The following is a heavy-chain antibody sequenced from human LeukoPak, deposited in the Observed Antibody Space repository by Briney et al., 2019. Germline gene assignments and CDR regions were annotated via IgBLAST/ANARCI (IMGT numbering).Heavy chain of an antibody. V-gene: IGHV3-30*02. D-gene: IGHD2-15*01. CDR2: IRYDGSNK. J-gene: IGHJ4*02. Sequence: GGSLRLSCAASGFTFSSYGMHWVRQAPGKGLEWVAFIRYDGSNKYYADSVKGRFTISRDNSKNTLYLQMNSLRAEDTALYYCAKGGYCSGGSCYDDYWGQGTLVTVSS. CDR3: AKGGYCSGGSCYDDY. CDR1: GFTFSSYG.